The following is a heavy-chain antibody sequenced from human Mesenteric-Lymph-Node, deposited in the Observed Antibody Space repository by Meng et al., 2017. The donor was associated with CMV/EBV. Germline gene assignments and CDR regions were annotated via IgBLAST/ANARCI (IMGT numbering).Heavy chain of an antibody. CDR2: ISVSGGTT. Sequence: GGSLRLSCAASGFTFSDYYMSWIRQAPGKGLEWVSAISVSGGTTYYADSVKARLIISRDISKNTLYLQMNSLRVEDTAVYYCAKDPNDFWNGYYGPHFDCRGQGTLVTVSS. CDR3: AKDPNDFWNGYYGPHFDC. J-gene: IGHJ4*02. CDR1: GFTFSDYY. D-gene: IGHD3/OR15-3a*01. V-gene: IGHV3-23*01.